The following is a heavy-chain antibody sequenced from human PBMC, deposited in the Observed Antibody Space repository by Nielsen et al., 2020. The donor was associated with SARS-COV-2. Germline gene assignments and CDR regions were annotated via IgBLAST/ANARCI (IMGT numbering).Heavy chain of an antibody. J-gene: IGHJ6*02. CDR1: GGSITNYY. D-gene: IGHD3/OR15-3a*01. CDR3: ARGGPWTLFYYYYGMDV. V-gene: IGHV4-59*12. Sequence: SETLSLTCTVSGGSITNYYWSWIRQPPGKGLEWIGYIYYSGSANYNPSLKSRVTISVDTSKNQFSLKLSSVTAADTAVYYCARGGPWTLFYYYYGMDVWGQGTTVTVSS. CDR2: IYYSGSA.